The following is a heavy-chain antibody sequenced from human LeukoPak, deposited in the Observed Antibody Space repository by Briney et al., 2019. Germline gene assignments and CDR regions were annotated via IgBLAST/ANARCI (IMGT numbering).Heavy chain of an antibody. CDR1: GFTFNSYA. J-gene: IGHJ4*02. CDR2: IKRDGSEK. V-gene: IGHV3-7*01. Sequence: GGSLRLSCAASGFTFNSYAIHWVRQAPGKGLEWVANIKRDGSEKYYVDSVKDRFTISRDNAKNSLYLQMNSLRAEDAAVYYCTRENWYIDYWGQGNLVTVSS. CDR3: TRENWYIDY.